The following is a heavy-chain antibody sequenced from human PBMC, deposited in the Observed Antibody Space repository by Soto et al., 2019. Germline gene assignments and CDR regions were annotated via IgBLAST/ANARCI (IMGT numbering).Heavy chain of an antibody. J-gene: IGHJ6*02. CDR2: IDPSDSYT. Sequence: GESLKISCKGSGYSFISYWISWVRQMPGKGLEWMGRIDPSDSYTDYSPSFQGHVTISADRSTNTIYLQWSSPKASDTAMYYCARPCTGCMGADGMDVWGQGTTVTVSS. CDR3: ARPCTGCMGADGMDV. D-gene: IGHD2-2*01. CDR1: GYSFISYW. V-gene: IGHV5-10-1*01.